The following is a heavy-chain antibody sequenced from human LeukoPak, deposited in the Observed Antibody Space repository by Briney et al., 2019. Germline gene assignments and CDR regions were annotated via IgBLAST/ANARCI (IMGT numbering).Heavy chain of an antibody. Sequence: QPGGSLRLSCAASGFTFSSYGMHWVRQAPGKGLEWVAFIRYDGSNKYYADSVKGRFTISRDNSKNTLYLQMNSLRAEDTAVYYCAKWATGYSSGWYEGVDYWGQGTLVTVSS. CDR3: AKWATGYSSGWYEGVDY. J-gene: IGHJ4*02. V-gene: IGHV3-30*02. D-gene: IGHD6-19*01. CDR1: GFTFSSYG. CDR2: IRYDGSNK.